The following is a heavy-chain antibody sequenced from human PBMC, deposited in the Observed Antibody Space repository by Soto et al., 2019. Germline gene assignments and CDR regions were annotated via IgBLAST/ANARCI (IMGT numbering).Heavy chain of an antibody. D-gene: IGHD2-15*01. CDR2: IYWDDVK. J-gene: IGHJ1*01. CDR1: GFSLSTSGVH. Sequence: GSGPTLVNPTQTLTLTCTFSGFSLSTSGVHVGWIRQPPGKALEWLALIYWDDVKYYSPSLKSRLTITQDTSKNQVVLTMTNMDPVDTATYYCVYRALYCGGGGCFSGQFHHWGKGTLVTVSS. CDR3: VYRALYCGGGGCFSGQFHH. V-gene: IGHV2-5*02.